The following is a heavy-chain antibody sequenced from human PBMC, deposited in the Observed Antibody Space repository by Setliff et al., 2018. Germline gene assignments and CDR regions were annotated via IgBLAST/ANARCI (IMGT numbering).Heavy chain of an antibody. D-gene: IGHD2-15*01. CDR1: GESFSGHY. Sequence: PSETLSLTCAVYGESFSGHYWGWIRQPPGKGLEWIGEINHSGSTNYNPSLKSRVTISVDTSKNQFSLKINSVTAADTAVYYCARGHCSSGECPNYFDPWGQGTQVTVSS. J-gene: IGHJ5*02. CDR2: INHSGST. CDR3: ARGHCSSGECPNYFDP. V-gene: IGHV4-34*01.